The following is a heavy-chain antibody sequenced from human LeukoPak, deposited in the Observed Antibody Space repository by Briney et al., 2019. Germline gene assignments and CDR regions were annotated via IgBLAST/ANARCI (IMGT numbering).Heavy chain of an antibody. J-gene: IGHJ6*01. Sequence: PGGSLRLSCAASGFTHSRYEMNWAPHAPGKGREWGSYISSRGSNIYYAESVKGGFTISRDNAKNTLYRQKSSAIGGHTVLYHCARIEMTPLTVDVWGEGPTV. D-gene: IGHD5-24*01. CDR2: ISSRGSNI. V-gene: IGHV3-48*03. CDR3: ARIEMTPLTVDV. CDR1: GFTHSRYE.